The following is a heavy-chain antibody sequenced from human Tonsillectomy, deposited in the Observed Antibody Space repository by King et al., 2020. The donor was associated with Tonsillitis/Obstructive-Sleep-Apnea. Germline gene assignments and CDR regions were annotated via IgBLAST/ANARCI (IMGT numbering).Heavy chain of an antibody. CDR1: GFTFDDYT. CDR3: AKDRGWLPGYFDY. J-gene: IGHJ4*02. D-gene: IGHD5-12*01. Sequence: VQLVESGGVVVQPGGSLRLYCAASGFTFDDYTMHWVRQAPGKGLEWVSLITWDGGSTYYADSVKGRFTISRDNTKNSLYLQMNMLINEDTALYYCAKDRGWLPGYFDYWGQGTLVTVSS. CDR2: ITWDGGST. V-gene: IGHV3-43*01.